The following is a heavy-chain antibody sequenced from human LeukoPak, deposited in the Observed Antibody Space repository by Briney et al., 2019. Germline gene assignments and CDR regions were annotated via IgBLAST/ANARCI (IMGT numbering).Heavy chain of an antibody. Sequence: GGSLRLSCAASGFTFSSYAMHWVRQAPGKGLEWVAVISYDGSNKYYADSVKGRFTISRGNSKNTLYLQMNSLRAEDTAVYYCARGSSSSWYWGQGTLVTVSS. V-gene: IGHV3-30-3*01. CDR3: ARGSSSSWY. CDR2: ISYDGSNK. CDR1: GFTFSSYA. J-gene: IGHJ4*02. D-gene: IGHD6-13*01.